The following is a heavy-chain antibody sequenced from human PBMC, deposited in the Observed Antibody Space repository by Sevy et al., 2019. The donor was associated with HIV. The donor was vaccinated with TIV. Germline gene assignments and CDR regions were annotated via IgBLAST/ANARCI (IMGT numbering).Heavy chain of an antibody. J-gene: IGHJ4*02. CDR3: HLIPYY. Sequence: GSLRLSCAASGFTFSSFWMGWVRQAPGKGLEWVANIKQDGSEKYYVDSVKGRFTVSRDNAKNSLFLQMNSLRAEDTAVYYCHLIPYYWGQGTLVTVSS. D-gene: IGHD2-2*02. CDR2: IKQDGSEK. V-gene: IGHV3-7*01. CDR1: GFTFSSFW.